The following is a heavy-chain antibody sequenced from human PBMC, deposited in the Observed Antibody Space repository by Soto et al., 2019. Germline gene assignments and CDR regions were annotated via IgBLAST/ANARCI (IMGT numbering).Heavy chain of an antibody. V-gene: IGHV1-18*01. Sequence: GASVKVSCKASGYTFTSYGISWVRQAPGQGLEWMGWISAYNGNTNYAQKLQGRVTMTTDTSTSTAYMELRSLRSDDTAVYYCASEGPAYNLNYYGSGSYNWFDPWGQGTLVTVSS. CDR2: ISAYNGNT. J-gene: IGHJ5*02. D-gene: IGHD3-10*01. CDR3: ASEGPAYNLNYYGSGSYNWFDP. CDR1: GYTFTSYG.